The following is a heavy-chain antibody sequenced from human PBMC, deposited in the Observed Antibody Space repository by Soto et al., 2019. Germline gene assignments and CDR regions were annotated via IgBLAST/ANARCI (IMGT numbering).Heavy chain of an antibody. J-gene: IGHJ5*02. CDR3: VRSQAYGDYANLDT. Sequence: PSETLSLTCTVSGDSVSKYYWNWIRQPAGKGLEWIGRIHSTRSPNYNPSLKSRVTMSVDTSKNQFSLKLNLTSVTAADTAVYYCVRSQAYGDYANLDTWGQGTLVTVSS. V-gene: IGHV4-4*07. CDR1: GDSVSKYY. CDR2: IHSTRSP. D-gene: IGHD4-17*01.